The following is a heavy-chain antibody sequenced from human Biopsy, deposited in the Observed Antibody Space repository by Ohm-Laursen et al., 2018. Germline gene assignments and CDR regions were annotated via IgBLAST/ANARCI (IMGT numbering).Heavy chain of an antibody. CDR2: INVYSNKK. D-gene: IGHD1-14*01. V-gene: IGHV3-48*04. Sequence: SLRLSCTASEFTFSGYSMNWVRQAPGRGLEWVSYINVYSNKKYYADSVKGRFIVSGDNDKNSLYLQMNSLRAEDTAVYHCARSPGRDRMDVWGQGTTVIVSS. J-gene: IGHJ6*02. CDR1: EFTFSGYS. CDR3: ARSPGRDRMDV.